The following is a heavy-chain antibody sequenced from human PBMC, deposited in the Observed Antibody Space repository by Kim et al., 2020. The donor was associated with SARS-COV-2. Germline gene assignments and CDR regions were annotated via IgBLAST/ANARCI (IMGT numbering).Heavy chain of an antibody. CDR2: IIPCIGTT. Sequence: SEKVSCKASGDTFNKYAVNWERQAPGPGLEWMGRIIPCIGTTTYAQRFRGRAIITADKSTSTVYMELRSLRSDETATYYFTRDRGDNCNDDLGEAFVPW. D-gene: IGHD1-20*01. CDR3: TRDRGDNCNDDLGEAFVP. V-gene: IGHV1-69*06. CDR1: GDTFNKYA. J-gene: IGHJ5*02.